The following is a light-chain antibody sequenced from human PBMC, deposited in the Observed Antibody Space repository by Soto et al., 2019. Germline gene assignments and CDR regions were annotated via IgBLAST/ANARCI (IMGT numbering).Light chain of an antibody. CDR2: GAS. V-gene: IGKV3-15*01. CDR3: QQYNNWPWT. Sequence: EIVMTQSPVTLSVSPGERATLSCRASQSVSSYLAWYQQKPGQAPRLLVYGASTRATGIPARFSGSGSGTDFTLTISSLQSEDFAVYSCQQYNNWPWTFGQGTKVDIK. CDR1: QSVSSY. J-gene: IGKJ1*01.